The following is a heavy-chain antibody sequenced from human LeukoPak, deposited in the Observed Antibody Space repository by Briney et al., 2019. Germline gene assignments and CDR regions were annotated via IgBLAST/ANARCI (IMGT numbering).Heavy chain of an antibody. Sequence: SVKVSCKASGGTFSSYAISWVRQAPGQGLEWMGGIIPIFGTANYAQKFQGRVTITTDESTSTAYMELSSLRSEDTAVYYCARGVVLGYCSSTSCPIAFDYWGQGTLVTVS. CDR3: ARGVVLGYCSSTSCPIAFDY. D-gene: IGHD2-2*01. J-gene: IGHJ4*02. CDR1: GGTFSSYA. CDR2: IIPIFGTA. V-gene: IGHV1-69*05.